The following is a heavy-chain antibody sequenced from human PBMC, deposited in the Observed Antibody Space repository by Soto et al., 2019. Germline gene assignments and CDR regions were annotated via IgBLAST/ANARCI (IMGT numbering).Heavy chain of an antibody. J-gene: IGHJ4*02. D-gene: IGHD2-15*01. CDR3: VRVPVDTVAAAPFGN. CDR2: INPKSGGR. CDR1: GYTFSAYY. Sequence: ASVKVSCKASGYTFSAYYIHWVRQAPGQGLEWMGWINPKSGGRNSAQKFQGRVTMTRDTSISTAYMELSRLRSDDTAVYYCVRVPVDTVAAAPFGNWGQGTPVTVSS. V-gene: IGHV1-2*02.